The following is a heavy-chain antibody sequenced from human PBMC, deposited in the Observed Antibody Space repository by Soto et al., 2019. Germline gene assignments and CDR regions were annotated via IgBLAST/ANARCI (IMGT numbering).Heavy chain of an antibody. V-gene: IGHV4-4*07. CDR1: GDPITSYF. J-gene: IGHJ4*02. CDR2: FFPGGTT. Sequence: PSETLSLTCTVSGDPITSYFWSWIRQPAGKGLEWIGHFFPGGTTSPNTSLQSRVSMSIATSKNQFSLTLTSVAAADTAMYYCATTISGCTYCYRQSSFDYWGQGSLVTVSS. CDR3: ATTISGCTYCYRQSSFDY. D-gene: IGHD1-26*01.